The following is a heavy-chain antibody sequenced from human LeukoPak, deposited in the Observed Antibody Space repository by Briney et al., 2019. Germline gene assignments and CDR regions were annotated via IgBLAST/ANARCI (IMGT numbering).Heavy chain of an antibody. CDR2: INHSGST. V-gene: IGHV4-34*01. J-gene: IGHJ4*02. D-gene: IGHD2-2*01. Sequence: SETLSLTCAVYGGSFSGYYWSWIRQPPGKGLEWIGEINHSGSTNYNPSLKSRVTISVDTSKNQFSLKLSSVTAAGTAVYYCAREGDLDCSSTSCYQYWGQGTLVTVSS. CDR1: GGSFSGYY. CDR3: AREGDLDCSSTSCYQY.